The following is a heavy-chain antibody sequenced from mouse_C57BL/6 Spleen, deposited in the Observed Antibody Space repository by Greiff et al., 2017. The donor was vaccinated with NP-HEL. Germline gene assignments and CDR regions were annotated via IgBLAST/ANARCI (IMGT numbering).Heavy chain of an antibody. Sequence: VQLQESGPELVKPGASVKISCKASGYAFSSSWMNWVKQRPGKGLEWIGRIYPGDGDTNYNGKFKGKATLTADKSSSTAYMQLSSLTSEDSAVYFCARAYGSSYENYFDYWGQGTTLTVSS. J-gene: IGHJ2*01. V-gene: IGHV1-82*01. CDR1: GYAFSSSW. CDR3: ARAYGSSYENYFDY. CDR2: IYPGDGDT. D-gene: IGHD1-1*01.